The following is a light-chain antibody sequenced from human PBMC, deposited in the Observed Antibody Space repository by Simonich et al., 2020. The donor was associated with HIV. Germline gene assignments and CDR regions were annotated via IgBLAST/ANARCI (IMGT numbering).Light chain of an antibody. CDR2: AAS. Sequence: EIVMTQSPATLSVSPGERATLSCTARQSISNNLAWYQPKPGQAPRLRIYAASTRATGIPARFSGSGSGTEFTLTISSMRSEDFAVYYCQQYNNWLLLTFGGGTKVEIK. CDR1: QSISNN. V-gene: IGKV3-15*01. CDR3: QQYNNWLLLT. J-gene: IGKJ4*01.